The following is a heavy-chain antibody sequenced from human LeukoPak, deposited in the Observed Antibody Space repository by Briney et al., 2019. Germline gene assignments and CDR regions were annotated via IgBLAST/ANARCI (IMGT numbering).Heavy chain of an antibody. CDR3: ARGFFWYSGSYYGQGYYFDY. J-gene: IGHJ4*02. CDR1: GYTFTSYD. D-gene: IGHD1-26*01. V-gene: IGHV1-8*01. Sequence: GASVKVSCKASGYTFTSYDINWVRQATGQGLEWMGWMNPNSGNTGYAQKFQGRVTMTRNTSISTAYMGLSSLRSEDTAVYYCARGFFWYSGSYYGQGYYFDYWGQGTLVTVSS. CDR2: MNPNSGNT.